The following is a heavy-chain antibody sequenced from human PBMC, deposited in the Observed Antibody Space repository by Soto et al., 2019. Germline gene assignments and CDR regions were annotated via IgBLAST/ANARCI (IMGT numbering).Heavy chain of an antibody. V-gene: IGHV4-30-4*01. Sequence: SETLSLTCSVSGGSISSGDYYWTWIRHPPGKGLEWIGYISYSGSTFYSPSLKRRVTIAVDRSQNHFSLKLSSVTAADTDVYYCARGHAAAPAMDLWGQAAKV. D-gene: IGHD2-2*01. CDR3: ARGHAAAPAMDL. J-gene: IGHJ6*02. CDR2: ISYSGST. CDR1: GGSISSGDYY.